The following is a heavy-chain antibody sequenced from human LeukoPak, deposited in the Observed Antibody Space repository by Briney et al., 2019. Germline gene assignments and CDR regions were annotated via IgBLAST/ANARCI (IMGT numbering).Heavy chain of an antibody. CDR2: IDSDVGTT. CDR3: TRAFEI. V-gene: IGHV3-74*01. J-gene: IGHJ3*02. Sequence: GGSLRLSCAASGVTFSSYSMHWVRQAPGKGPEWVSRIDSDVGTTNYADSVKGRFTISRDNAKNTVYLQMNSLRAEDTAVYYCTRAFEIWGPGTMVTLSS. CDR1: GVTFSSYS.